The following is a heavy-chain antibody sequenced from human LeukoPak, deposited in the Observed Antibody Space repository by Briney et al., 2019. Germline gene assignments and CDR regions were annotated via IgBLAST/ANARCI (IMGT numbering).Heavy chain of an antibody. V-gene: IGHV5-51*01. CDR1: GYSFTTYW. Sequence: GESLKISCKGSGYSFTTYWIAWVRQMPGKGLEWMGSIFPGDSDTRYNPSFQGQVTISADESINTAYLQWSSLRASDTAMYFCARLLAPLDYWGQGTLVTVSS. CDR2: IFPGDSDT. CDR3: ARLLAPLDY. J-gene: IGHJ4*02.